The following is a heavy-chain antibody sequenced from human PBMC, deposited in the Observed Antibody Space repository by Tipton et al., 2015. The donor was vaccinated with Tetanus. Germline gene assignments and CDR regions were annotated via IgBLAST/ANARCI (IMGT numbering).Heavy chain of an antibody. D-gene: IGHD5-12*01. CDR3: ARGNGYSGYLHYFDY. CDR1: GGSFSGFY. V-gene: IGHV4-34*01. CDR2: INHSGST. J-gene: IGHJ4*02. Sequence: TLSLTCAVYGGSFSGFYWSWIRQPPGKGLEWIGEINHSGSTNYNPSLKSRVTISRDTSTNQVSLKLTSVTAADTAGYYCARGNGYSGYLHYFDYWGQGILVTGSS.